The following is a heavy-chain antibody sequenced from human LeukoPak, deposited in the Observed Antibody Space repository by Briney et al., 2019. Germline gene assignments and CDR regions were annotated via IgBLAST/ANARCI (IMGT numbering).Heavy chain of an antibody. CDR2: TSGSGGST. J-gene: IGHJ4*02. D-gene: IGHD5-18*01. CDR1: GFTFSSYA. Sequence: GGSLRLSCAASGFTFSSYAMSWVRQAPGEGLEWVSATSGSGGSTYYADSVKGRFTISRDNSKNTLYLQMNSLRAEDTAVYYCANDKSSSLRGYSYGRNYWGQGTLVTVSS. V-gene: IGHV3-23*01. CDR3: ANDKSSSLRGYSYGRNY.